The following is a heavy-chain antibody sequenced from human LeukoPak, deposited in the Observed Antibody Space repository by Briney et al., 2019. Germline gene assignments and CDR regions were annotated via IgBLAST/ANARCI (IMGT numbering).Heavy chain of an antibody. CDR3: ARTFGVYSGYDRVYTSGVLDF. CDR2: ISGRGSTI. CDR1: GFTFSDYY. V-gene: IGHV3-11*01. Sequence: GGSLRLSCAASGFTFSDYYMSWIRQAPGKGLEWLSYISGRGSTIFYADSVKGRFTISRDNAKNALNLQMNSLRAEDTAVYYCARTFGVYSGYDRVYTSGVLDFWGQGTLVTVSS. D-gene: IGHD5-12*01. J-gene: IGHJ4*02.